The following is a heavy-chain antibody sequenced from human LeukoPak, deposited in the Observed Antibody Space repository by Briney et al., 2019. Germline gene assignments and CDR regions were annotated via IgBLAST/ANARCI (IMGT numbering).Heavy chain of an antibody. CDR2: TYYRSKWYN. CDR3: AKDTYYYGSGSYYNGIDY. D-gene: IGHD3-10*01. CDR1: GDSVSSNSAA. V-gene: IGHV6-1*01. J-gene: IGHJ4*02. Sequence: QTLSLTCAISGDSVSSNSAAWNWIRQSPSRGLEWLGRTYYRSKWYNDYAVSVKSRITINPDTSKNQFSLQLNSVTPEDTAVYYCAKDTYYYGSGSYYNGIDYWGQGTLVTVSS.